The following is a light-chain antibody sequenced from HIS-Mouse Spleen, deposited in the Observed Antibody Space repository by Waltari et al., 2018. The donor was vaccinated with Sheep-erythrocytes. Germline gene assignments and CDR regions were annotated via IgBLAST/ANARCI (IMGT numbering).Light chain of an antibody. Sequence: QSALTQPASVSGSPGQSITISCTGTSSDVGGYNYVSWYQQHPGKAPNLMIYDVSNRPSGVSTRFSGSKSGNTASLTISGLQAEDEADYYCSSYTSSSTSWVFGGGTKLTVL. CDR1: SSDVGGYNY. V-gene: IGLV2-14*03. CDR2: DVS. CDR3: SSYTSSSTSWV. J-gene: IGLJ3*02.